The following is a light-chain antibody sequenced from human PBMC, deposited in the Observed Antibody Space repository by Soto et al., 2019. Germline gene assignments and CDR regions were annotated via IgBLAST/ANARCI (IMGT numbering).Light chain of an antibody. V-gene: IGLV2-8*01. CDR3: SSYAGSNNFV. CDR1: ISDVGGYNY. CDR2: EVS. Sequence: QSVLTQPPSASGSPGQSVTISCSGTISDVGGYNYVSWHQQHPGKAPKLMIYEVSKRPSGVPDRFSGSKSGNTASLIVSGLQAEDEADYYCSSYAGSNNFVFGTGTKVTVL. J-gene: IGLJ1*01.